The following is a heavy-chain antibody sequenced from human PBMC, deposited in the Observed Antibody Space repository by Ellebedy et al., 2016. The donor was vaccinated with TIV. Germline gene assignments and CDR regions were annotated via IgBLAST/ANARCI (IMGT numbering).Heavy chain of an antibody. CDR3: AREERYCTNGVCYYYGMDV. J-gene: IGHJ6*02. CDR1: GGSISSGGYY. CDR2: IYYSGST. D-gene: IGHD2-8*01. V-gene: IGHV4-31*11. Sequence: MPSETLSLTCAVSGGSISSGGYYWSWIRQHPGKGLEWIGYIYYSGSTYYNPSLKSRVTISVDTSKNQFSLKLSSVTAADTAVYYCAREERYCTNGVCYYYGMDVWGQGTTVTVSS.